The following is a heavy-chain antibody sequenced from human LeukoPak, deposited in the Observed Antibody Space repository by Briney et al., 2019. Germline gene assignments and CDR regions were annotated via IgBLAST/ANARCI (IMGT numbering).Heavy chain of an antibody. Sequence: ASVKVSCKASGYTFTSYDINWVRQAPGQGLEWMGWMNPNSGNTGYAQKFQGRVTMTRSTSISTAYMELSSLRSEDTAVYYCARGLSKYSSSWYGTDTPDPWGQGTLVTVSS. J-gene: IGHJ5*02. D-gene: IGHD6-13*01. CDR3: ARGLSKYSSSWYGTDTPDP. CDR2: MNPNSGNT. V-gene: IGHV1-8*01. CDR1: GYTFTSYD.